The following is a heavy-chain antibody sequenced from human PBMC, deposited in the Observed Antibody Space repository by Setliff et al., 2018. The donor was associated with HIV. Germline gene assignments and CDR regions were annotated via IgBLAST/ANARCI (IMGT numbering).Heavy chain of an antibody. J-gene: IGHJ4*02. CDR2: IYETGST. CDR3: ARRYSSGYFVY. CDR1: GDSISGYY. Sequence: PSETLSLTCTVSGDSISGYYWSWIRQSPGKGLEWIGFIYETGSTYYNPSLKSRVSISIDTSKNQFSLKLSSVTAADTAVYYCARRYSSGYFVYWGQGTLVTVSS. D-gene: IGHD3-22*01. V-gene: IGHV4-59*08.